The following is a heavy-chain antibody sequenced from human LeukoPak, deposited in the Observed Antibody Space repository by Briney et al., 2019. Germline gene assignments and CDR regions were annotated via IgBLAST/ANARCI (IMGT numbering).Heavy chain of an antibody. CDR1: GGSISSGGYY. CDR2: IHTSGST. J-gene: IGHJ2*01. V-gene: IGHV4-61*02. CDR3: ARELGRGYGGYDLSWYFDL. Sequence: PSETLSLTCTVSGGSISSGGYYWNWIRLPAGKGLEWIGRIHTSGSTNYNPSFKSRVTTSVDTSKNQFSLKLNSVSAADTAVYYCARELGRGYGGYDLSWYFDLWGRGTLVTVSS. D-gene: IGHD5-12*01.